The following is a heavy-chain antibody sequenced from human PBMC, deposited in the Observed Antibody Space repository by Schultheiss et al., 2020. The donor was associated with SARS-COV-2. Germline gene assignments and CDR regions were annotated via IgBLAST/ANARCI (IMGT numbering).Heavy chain of an antibody. Sequence: SVKVSCKASGYTFTSYGISWVRLAPGQGLEWMGRIIPIFGIANYAQKFQGRVTITADESTSTAYMELSSLRSEDTAVYYCARTVYDSSGPWGQGTLVTVSS. D-gene: IGHD3-22*01. J-gene: IGHJ5*02. V-gene: IGHV1-69*13. CDR2: IIPIFGIA. CDR1: GYTFTSYG. CDR3: ARTVYDSSGP.